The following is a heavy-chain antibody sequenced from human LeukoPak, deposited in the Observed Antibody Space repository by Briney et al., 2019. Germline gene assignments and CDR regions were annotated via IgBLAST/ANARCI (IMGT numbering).Heavy chain of an antibody. CDR3: ARSPPRWLQLDHHAFDI. CDR1: GGSFSGYY. Sequence: SETLSLTCAVYGGSFSGYYWSWIRQPPGKGLEWIGEINHSGSTNYNPSLKRRVTISVDTSKNQFSLTLSSVTAEDTAVYYCARSPPRWLQLDHHAFDIWGQGTMVTVSS. V-gene: IGHV4-34*01. D-gene: IGHD5-24*01. J-gene: IGHJ3*02. CDR2: INHSGST.